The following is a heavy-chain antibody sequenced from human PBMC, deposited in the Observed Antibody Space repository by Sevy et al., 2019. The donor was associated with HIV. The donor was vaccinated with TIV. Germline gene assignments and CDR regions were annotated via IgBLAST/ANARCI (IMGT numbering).Heavy chain of an antibody. Sequence: GGSLRLSCAASGFTFSSYGMHWVHQAPGKGLEWVAVISYDGSNKYYADSVKGRFTISRDNSKNTLYLQMYSLRAEDTAVYYCAKEEAYYYDSSGYYYYYYGMDVWGQGTTVTVSS. J-gene: IGHJ6*02. CDR2: ISYDGSNK. V-gene: IGHV3-30*18. CDR3: AKEEAYYYDSSGYYYYYYGMDV. D-gene: IGHD3-22*01. CDR1: GFTFSSYG.